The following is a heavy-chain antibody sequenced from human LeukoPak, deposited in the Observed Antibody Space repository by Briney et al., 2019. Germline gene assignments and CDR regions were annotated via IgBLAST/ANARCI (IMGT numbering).Heavy chain of an antibody. CDR3: ARGHASYCYGFRY. D-gene: IGHD5-18*01. J-gene: IGHJ4*02. CDR2: INHSGST. V-gene: IGHV4-34*01. CDR1: GGSFSGYY. Sequence: PSETLSLTCAVYGGSFSGYYWSWIRQPPGKGLEWIGEINHSGSTNYNPSLKSRVTISVDTSKNQFSLKLSSVTAADTAVYYCARGHASYCYGFRYWGQGTLVTVSS.